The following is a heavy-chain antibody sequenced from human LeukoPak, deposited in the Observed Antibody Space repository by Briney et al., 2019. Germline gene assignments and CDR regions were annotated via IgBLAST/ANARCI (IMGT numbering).Heavy chain of an antibody. CDR1: GFTFSTYW. V-gene: IGHV3-74*01. J-gene: IGHJ3*02. D-gene: IGHD3-22*01. CDR2: INSDGSST. CDR3: ARGVNYYDSQDAFDI. Sequence: PGGSLRLSCAASGFTFSTYWMHWVRQAPGTGLVWVSRINSDGSSTTYADSVKGRFTISRDNAKNTLSLQMNSLRAEDTALYYCARGVNYYDSQDAFDIWGQGTMVTVSS.